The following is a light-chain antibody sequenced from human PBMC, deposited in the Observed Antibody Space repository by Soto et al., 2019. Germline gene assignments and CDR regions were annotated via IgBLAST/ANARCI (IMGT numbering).Light chain of an antibody. CDR2: DVT. Sequence: QSALTQPRSVSGTPGQTVTISCTGTTSDVGGYKYVDWYQQHPGKAPKIIIYDVTKRPSEVPDRFSGSKSGAAASLTVSGLRAEDEADYYCRSYEGSNMGVFGSGNKVTVL. CDR1: TSDVGGYKY. J-gene: IGLJ1*01. V-gene: IGLV2-11*01. CDR3: RSYEGSNMGV.